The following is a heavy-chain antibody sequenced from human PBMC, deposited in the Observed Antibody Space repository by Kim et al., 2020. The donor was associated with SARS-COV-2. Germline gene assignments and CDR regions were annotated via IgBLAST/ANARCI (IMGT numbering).Heavy chain of an antibody. V-gene: IGHV4-59*01. CDR3: VRFEGRGSWHQFDY. D-gene: IGHD6-13*01. CDR2: IYYSGTT. CDR1: SDSISSYY. Sequence: SETLSLTCTVSSDSISSYYCSWIRQLPGKGLEWIGYIYYSGTTNYNPSLNSRVTISWDTSKNQFSLALSSVADADTAVYYCVRFEGRGSWHQFDYWGQGILVTVSS. J-gene: IGHJ4*02.